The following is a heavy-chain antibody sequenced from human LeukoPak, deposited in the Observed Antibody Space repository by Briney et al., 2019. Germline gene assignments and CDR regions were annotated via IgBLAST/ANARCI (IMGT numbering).Heavy chain of an antibody. Sequence: GGSLRLSCVASGFTFSSYWMNWVRQAPGKGLEWVANIKQDGSEKYYVDSVKGRFTISRDNAKNSLYLQMNSLRAEDTAIYYCVGGSGYWGQGALVTVSS. V-gene: IGHV3-7*01. CDR2: IKQDGSEK. CDR1: GFTFSSYW. D-gene: IGHD5-12*01. J-gene: IGHJ4*02. CDR3: VGGSGY.